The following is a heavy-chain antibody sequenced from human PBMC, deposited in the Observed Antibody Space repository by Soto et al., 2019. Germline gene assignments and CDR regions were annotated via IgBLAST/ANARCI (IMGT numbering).Heavy chain of an antibody. CDR3: ARRRYYDSLAGDTHGPRGYVKQ. CDR1: GASISSYY. D-gene: IGHD3-9*01. CDR2: IYNSGST. J-gene: IGHJ1*01. V-gene: IGHV4-59*12. Sequence: SETLSLTCTVSGASISSYYWSWIRQPPGKGLEWIGYIYNSGSTNYNPSLKSRVTISVDTSKNQFSLKLSSVTAADTAVYYCARRRYYDSLAGDTHGPRGYVKQWGQRGLVPV.